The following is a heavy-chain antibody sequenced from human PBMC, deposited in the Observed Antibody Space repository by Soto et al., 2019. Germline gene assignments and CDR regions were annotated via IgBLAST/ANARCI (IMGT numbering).Heavy chain of an antibody. J-gene: IGHJ3*02. CDR2: IYYSGST. CDR3: ARVWGGAFDI. V-gene: IGHV4-39*07. Sequence: PETPSVTCTVSVCSPRSTSYYWGWIRQPPGKGLEWIGSIYYSGSTYYNPSLKSRVTISVDTSKNQFSLKLSSVTAADTAVYYCARVWGGAFDIWGQGTMVT. D-gene: IGHD3-10*01. CDR1: VCSPRSTSYY.